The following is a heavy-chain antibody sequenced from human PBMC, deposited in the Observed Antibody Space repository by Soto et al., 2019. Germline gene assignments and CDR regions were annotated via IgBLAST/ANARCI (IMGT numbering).Heavy chain of an antibody. J-gene: IGHJ4*02. CDR2: ISSSSSYI. CDR3: ARLMGYDSSGYYGY. CDR1: GFTFSSYS. V-gene: IGHV3-21*01. Sequence: EVQLVESGGGLVKPGGSLRLSCAASGFTFSSYSMNWVRQAPGKGLEWVSSISSSSSYIYYADSVKGRFTISRDNAKNSLYLQMNGLRAEDTAVYYCARLMGYDSSGYYGYWGQGTLVTVSS. D-gene: IGHD3-22*01.